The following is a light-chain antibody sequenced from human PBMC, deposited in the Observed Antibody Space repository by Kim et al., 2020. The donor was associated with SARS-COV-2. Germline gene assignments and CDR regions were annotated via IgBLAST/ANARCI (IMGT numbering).Light chain of an antibody. CDR3: QPRVNSRYT. Sequence: EIVLAQSPATLSLSPGERATLSCRASQSVSSYLVWYQQKPGQAPRLLIYDASNRATGIPARFSGSGSGTDFTLTISSLEPEDFAVYYYQPRVNSRYTFDQGTKLE. CDR2: DAS. J-gene: IGKJ2*01. V-gene: IGKV3-11*01. CDR1: QSVSSY.